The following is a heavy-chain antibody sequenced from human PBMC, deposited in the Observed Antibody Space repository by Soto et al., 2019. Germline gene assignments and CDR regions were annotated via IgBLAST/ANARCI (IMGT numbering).Heavy chain of an antibody. D-gene: IGHD2-2*02. CDR3: VRQGYCSSTACYTVDY. V-gene: IGHV5-51*01. J-gene: IGHJ4*02. CDR1: GYSFTNYW. Sequence: PGESLKISCKGSGYSFTNYWIGWVRQMPGKGLEWMGIIYPGDSNTRYSPSFQGQVTISADKSISTAYLQWSSLKASDTAMYYCVRQGYCSSTACYTVDYWGQGTLVTVSS. CDR2: IYPGDSNT.